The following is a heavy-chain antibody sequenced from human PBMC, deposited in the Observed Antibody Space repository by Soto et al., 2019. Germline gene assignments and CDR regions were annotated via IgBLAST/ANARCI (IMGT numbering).Heavy chain of an antibody. D-gene: IGHD6-13*01. CDR2: INHSGST. V-gene: IGHV4-34*01. Sequence: PSETLSLTCAVYGGSFSGYYWSWIRQPPGKGLEWIGEINHSGSTNYNPSLKSRVTISVDTSKNQSSLNLSSVTAADTAVYYCAGGRGRQQLVMSYYYGMDVWGQGTTVTVS. J-gene: IGHJ6*02. CDR3: AGGRGRQQLVMSYYYGMDV. CDR1: GGSFSGYY.